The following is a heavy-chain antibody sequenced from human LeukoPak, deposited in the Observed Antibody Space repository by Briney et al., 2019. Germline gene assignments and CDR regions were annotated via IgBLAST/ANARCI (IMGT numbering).Heavy chain of an antibody. CDR2: IKQDGTET. D-gene: IGHD6-13*01. CDR1: GFIFSSYW. V-gene: IGHV3-7*03. Sequence: GGSLRLSCAASGFIFSSYWMSWVRQVPGKGLEWVANIKQDGTETSYVDSVEGRFTISRDNAKNSLFLQMNSLRADDTALYYCARGVTSAWYLRYYFEYWGQGSMVTVSS. CDR3: ARGVTSAWYLRYYFEY. J-gene: IGHJ4*02.